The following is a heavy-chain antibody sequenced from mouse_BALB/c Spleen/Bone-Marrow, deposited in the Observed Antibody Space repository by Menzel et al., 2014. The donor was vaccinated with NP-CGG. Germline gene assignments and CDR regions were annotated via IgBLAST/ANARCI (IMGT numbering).Heavy chain of an antibody. CDR3: ARLYYYGNFDY. J-gene: IGHJ2*01. Sequence: EVKVIESGGGLVQPGGSLKLSCAASGFDFSRYWMIWVRQAPGKGLEWIGEINPDSSTINYTPSLKDKFIISRDNAKNTLYLQMSKVRSEDTALYYCARLYYYGNFDYWGQGTTLTVSS. V-gene: IGHV4-1*02. CDR1: GFDFSRYW. D-gene: IGHD1-1*01. CDR2: INPDSSTI.